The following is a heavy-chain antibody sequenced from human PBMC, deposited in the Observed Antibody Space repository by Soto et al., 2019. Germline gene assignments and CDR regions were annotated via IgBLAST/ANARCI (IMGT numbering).Heavy chain of an antibody. CDR2: NYRSGDT. CDR3: RRKHNTDV. V-gene: IGHV3-66*01. CDR1: GLIVSDSY. Sequence: LRRSCTASGLIVSDSYMICVRHAPGRRHEWVSTNYRSGDTIYADSGKGSVTSPRDNAKNTLYLQMRSLSAEGTGTYNCRRKHNTDVRGEGTTVTVSS. J-gene: IGHJ6*04.